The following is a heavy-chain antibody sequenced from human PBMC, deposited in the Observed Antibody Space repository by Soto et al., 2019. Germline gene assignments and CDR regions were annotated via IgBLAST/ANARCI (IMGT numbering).Heavy chain of an antibody. D-gene: IGHD4-17*01. Sequence: ASVKVSCKVSGYTLTELSMHWVRQAPGKGLEWMGGFDPEDGETIYAQKFQGRVTMTEDTSTDTAYMELSSLRSEDTAVYYCATDPVSTVTNTFTAWGQGTLVTVSS. CDR3: ATDPVSTVTNTFTA. J-gene: IGHJ5*02. CDR2: FDPEDGET. V-gene: IGHV1-24*01. CDR1: GYTLTELS.